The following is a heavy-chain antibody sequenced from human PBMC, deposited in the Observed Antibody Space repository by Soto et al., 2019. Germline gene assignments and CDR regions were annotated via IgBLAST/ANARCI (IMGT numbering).Heavy chain of an antibody. D-gene: IGHD3-16*01. CDR1: GGSFSTYA. Sequence: PGGSLTLSCSASGGSFSTYAMHWVRQAPEKGLEYVAAISTKGGSAYYADSMKGTFTICIDNSKNALYIQMSRMRVAETAVYYCAKTRLAVGALTGYYYGIDVWGQGTTVTVSS. J-gene: IGHJ6*02. V-gene: IGHV3-64D*06. CDR2: ISTKGGSA. CDR3: AKTRLAVGALTGYYYGIDV.